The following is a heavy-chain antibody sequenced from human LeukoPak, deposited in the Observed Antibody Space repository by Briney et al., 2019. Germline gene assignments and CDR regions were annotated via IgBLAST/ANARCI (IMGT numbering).Heavy chain of an antibody. Sequence: GRSLRLSCAASGFTFDICAMHWVRQSPGKGLEWVAVVSSDGTNKYYADSVKGRFTMSRDNSRNTLSLQMNSLRPEDTAVYYSARVGDYVDGMDVWGQGTTVTVSS. CDR2: VSSDGTNK. CDR3: ARVGDYVDGMDV. D-gene: IGHD4-17*01. J-gene: IGHJ6*02. CDR1: GFTFDICA. V-gene: IGHV3-30*01.